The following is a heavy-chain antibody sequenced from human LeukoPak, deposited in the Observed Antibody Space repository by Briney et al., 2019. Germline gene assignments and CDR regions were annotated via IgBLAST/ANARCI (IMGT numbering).Heavy chain of an antibody. Sequence: SETLSLTCTISGGSVSDYYWSWIRQSPGKGLEWIGYIYYTGSTTYNPSLKSRVTMSADTSKNQFSLKLSSVTAADTAVYYCARNAYSSFDYWGQGTLVTVSS. D-gene: IGHD6-19*01. V-gene: IGHV4-59*02. CDR3: ARNAYSSFDY. CDR1: GGSVSDYY. J-gene: IGHJ4*02. CDR2: IYYTGST.